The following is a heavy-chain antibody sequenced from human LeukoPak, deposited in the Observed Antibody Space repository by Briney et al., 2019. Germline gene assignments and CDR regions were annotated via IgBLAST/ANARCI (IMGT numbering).Heavy chain of an antibody. CDR2: IYYSGST. CDR1: GDSISNYF. CDR3: ARGGTYYYDSSGYYLI. J-gene: IGHJ4*02. D-gene: IGHD3-22*01. Sequence: SETLSLTCTVSGDSISNYFWNWIRQPPGKGLEWIAYIYYSGSTNYNPSLKSRVTISVDTSKNQFSLKLSSVTAADTAVYYCARGGTYYYDSSGYYLIWGQGTMVTVSS. V-gene: IGHV4-59*01.